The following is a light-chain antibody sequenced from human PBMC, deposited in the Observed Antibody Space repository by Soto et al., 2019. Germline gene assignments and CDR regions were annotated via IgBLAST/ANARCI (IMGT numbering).Light chain of an antibody. CDR2: DAS. J-gene: IGKJ1*01. CDR1: QSISSW. CDR3: QQYNSYWT. Sequence: DIQMTQCRSTLSASVGDRVTITCRASQSISSWLAWYQQKPGKAPKLLIYDASSLESGVPSRFSGSGSGTEFTLTISSLQPDDFATYYCQQYNSYWTFGQGTKVDIK. V-gene: IGKV1-5*01.